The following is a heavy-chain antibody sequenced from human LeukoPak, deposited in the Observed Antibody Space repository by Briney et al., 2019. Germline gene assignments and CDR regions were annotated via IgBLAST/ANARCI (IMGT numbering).Heavy chain of an antibody. Sequence: GALRLSCSASGFTFSRLRMSWVRQAPGKGLAYMALIKQGGSELYHIDSVKGRFTISRDEAKNSPYLQMNSLRVEDMALYDCARDRESESDSEGDYWGQGALVSVSS. V-gene: IGHV3-7*01. CDR1: GFTFSRLR. CDR2: IKQGGSEL. D-gene: IGHD4-11*01. CDR3: ARDRESESDSEGDY. J-gene: IGHJ4*02.